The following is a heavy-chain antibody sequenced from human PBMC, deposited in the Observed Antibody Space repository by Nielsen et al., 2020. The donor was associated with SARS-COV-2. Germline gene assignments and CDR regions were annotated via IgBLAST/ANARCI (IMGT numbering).Heavy chain of an antibody. CDR1: GFTFDDYG. Sequence: SLKISCAASGFTFDDYGMSWVRQAPGKGLEWVSGISWNSGSIGYADSVKGRFTISRDNAKNSLYLQMNSLRAEDTALYYCAKVGGDYSAYWGQGTLVTVSS. D-gene: IGHD4-17*01. V-gene: IGHV3-9*01. J-gene: IGHJ4*02. CDR2: ISWNSGSI. CDR3: AKVGGDYSAY.